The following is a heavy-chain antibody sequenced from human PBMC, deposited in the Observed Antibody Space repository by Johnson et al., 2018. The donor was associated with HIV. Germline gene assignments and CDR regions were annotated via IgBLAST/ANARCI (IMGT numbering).Heavy chain of an antibody. CDR2: ISWNSGSI. CDR1: GFTFDDYA. V-gene: IGHV3-9*01. CDR3: AKGDSSSWYGGDAFDI. D-gene: IGHD6-13*01. J-gene: IGHJ3*02. Sequence: QLVESGGGLVQPGRSLRLSCAASGFTFDDYAMHWVRQAPGKGLEWVSGISWNSGSIGYADSVKGRFTISRDNAKNSLYLQMNSLRAEDTALYYCAKGDSSSWYGGDAFDIWGQGTMVTVSS.